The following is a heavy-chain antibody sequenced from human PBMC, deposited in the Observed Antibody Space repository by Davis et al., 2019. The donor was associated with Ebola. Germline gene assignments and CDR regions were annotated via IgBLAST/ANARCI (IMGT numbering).Heavy chain of an antibody. CDR2: IDPSGGGP. D-gene: IGHD2-2*01. CDR1: GYIFTTYY. Sequence: ASVKVSCKASGYIFTTYYIHGVRQAPGQGLEWRGIIDPSGGGPDYAQKFQGRVTMTRDTSTSTVYMDLSSLRSEDTAVYYCARLGQQLLLGDWDYWGQGTLVTVSS. J-gene: IGHJ4*02. CDR3: ARLGQQLLLGDWDY. V-gene: IGHV1-46*01.